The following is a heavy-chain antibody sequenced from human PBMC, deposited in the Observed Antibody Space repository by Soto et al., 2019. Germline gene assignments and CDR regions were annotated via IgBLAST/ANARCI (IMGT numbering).Heavy chain of an antibody. J-gene: IGHJ4*02. CDR3: ASTRTHVYGAPYYFDN. V-gene: IGHV4-30-4*01. CDR1: GGSITSGDYY. CDR2: MSYSGST. D-gene: IGHD3-16*01. Sequence: QVQLQESGPGLVKPLQTLSLTCTVSGGSITSGDYYWSWIRQPPGKGLEWIGYMSYSGSTYYKPSLKSRVTITGDTSKNQSSLKLISVSAADAAVYYCASTRTHVYGAPYYFDNWGQGTLVTVSS.